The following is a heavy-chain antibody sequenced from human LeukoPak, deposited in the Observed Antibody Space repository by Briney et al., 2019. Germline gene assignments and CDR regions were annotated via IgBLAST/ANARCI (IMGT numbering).Heavy chain of an antibody. D-gene: IGHD3-10*01. Sequence: GGSLRLSCVASGFIFNSYAMTWVRQAPGKGLEWVSSISCSDDSTHYADSVKGQFTISRDNSKNTLYLQMSSLRAEDTAIYYCAKTFSCGSGYFYSTFDYWGQGTLVTVSS. CDR1: GFIFNSYA. J-gene: IGHJ4*02. CDR3: AKTFSCGSGYFYSTFDY. CDR2: ISCSDDST. V-gene: IGHV3-23*01.